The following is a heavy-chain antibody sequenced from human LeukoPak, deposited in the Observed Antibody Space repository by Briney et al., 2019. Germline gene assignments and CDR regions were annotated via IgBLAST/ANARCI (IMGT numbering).Heavy chain of an antibody. CDR2: ISAYNGNT. CDR1: GYTFTGYY. Sequence: GASVKVSCKASGYTFTGYYMHWVRQAPGQGLEWMGWISAYNGNTNYAQKLQGRVTMTTDTSTSTAYMELRSLRSDDTAVYYCAKDSSGYYHRVDYWGQGTLVTVSS. V-gene: IGHV1-18*04. J-gene: IGHJ4*02. CDR3: AKDSSGYYHRVDY. D-gene: IGHD3-22*01.